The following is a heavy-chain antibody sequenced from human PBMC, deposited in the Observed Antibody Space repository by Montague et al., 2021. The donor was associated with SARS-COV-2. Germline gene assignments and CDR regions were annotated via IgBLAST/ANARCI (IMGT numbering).Heavy chain of an antibody. D-gene: IGHD4-17*01. Sequence: SETLSLTCAVYGGSFSGYYWSWIRQPPGKGMEWMGEINHSGSTNYNPSLKSRVTISVDTSKNQFSLKLSPVTAADTAVYYCARGRAVTTFYYYHYGMDVWGQGTTVTVSS. J-gene: IGHJ6*02. CDR2: INHSGST. CDR3: ARGRAVTTFYYYHYGMDV. CDR1: GGSFSGYY. V-gene: IGHV4-34*01.